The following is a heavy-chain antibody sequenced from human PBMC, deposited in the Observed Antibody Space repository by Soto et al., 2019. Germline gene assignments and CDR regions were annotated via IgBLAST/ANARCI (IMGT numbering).Heavy chain of an antibody. D-gene: IGHD5-12*01. J-gene: IGHJ4*02. CDR1: GYSFTSYW. CDR2: IYPGDSDT. Sequence: GESLKISCKGSGYSFTSYWIGWVRQMPGKGLEWMGIIYPGDSDTRYSPSFQGQVTISADKSISTAYLQWSSLKASDTAMYYCASPSGYDAREINYFDYWGQGTLVTVAS. CDR3: ASPSGYDAREINYFDY. V-gene: IGHV5-51*01.